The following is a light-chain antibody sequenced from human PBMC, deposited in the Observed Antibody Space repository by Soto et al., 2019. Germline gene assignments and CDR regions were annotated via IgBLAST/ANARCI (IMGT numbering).Light chain of an antibody. CDR3: QQYGSSPRT. V-gene: IGKV3-20*01. J-gene: IGKJ1*01. CDR1: QSVSSSY. CDR2: GAS. Sequence: EIVLTQSPGTLSLSPGERATLSCRASQSVSSSYLAWYQQKPGQAPRRLIYGASSRATGIPDRFSGSGSRTDCTLTISRLEPEDFAVYSGQQYGSSPRTFGQGTKFEIK.